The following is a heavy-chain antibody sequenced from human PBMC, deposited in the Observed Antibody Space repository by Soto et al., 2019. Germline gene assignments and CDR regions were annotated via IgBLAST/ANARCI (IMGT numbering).Heavy chain of an antibody. CDR3: ARHRLGLTAFDI. D-gene: IGHD6-25*01. V-gene: IGHV4-59*08. CDR1: GGSISSYL. J-gene: IGHJ3*02. CDR2: IYYSGST. Sequence: SETLSLTCTVSGGSISSYLWSWIRQPPGKGLEWIGYIYYSGSTNYNPSLKSRVTISVDTSKNQFSLKLSSVTAADTAVYYCARHRLGLTAFDIWGQGTMVTVSS.